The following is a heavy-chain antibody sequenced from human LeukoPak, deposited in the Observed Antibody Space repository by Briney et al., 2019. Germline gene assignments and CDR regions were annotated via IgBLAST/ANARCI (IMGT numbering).Heavy chain of an antibody. D-gene: IGHD1-14*01. V-gene: IGHV3-21*01. Sequence: GGSLRLSCGASGFTFSSYSMNWVRQAPGKGLEWVSSISSSSSYIYYADSVKGRFTISRDNAKNSLYLQMNSLRAEDTAVYYCARDNGMGFDYWGQGTLVTVSS. CDR1: GFTFSSYS. CDR2: ISSSSSYI. CDR3: ARDNGMGFDY. J-gene: IGHJ4*02.